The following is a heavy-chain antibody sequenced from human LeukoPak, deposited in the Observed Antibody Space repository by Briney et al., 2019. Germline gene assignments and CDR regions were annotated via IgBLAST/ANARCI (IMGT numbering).Heavy chain of an antibody. CDR2: ISSSSSYI. CDR1: GFAFSAYS. Sequence: PGGSLRLSCAASGFAFSAYSMNWVRQAPGKGLEWVSSISSSSSYIYYADSVKGRFTISRDNAKNSLYLQINSLRAEDTAVYYCARTVTAYDYWGQGTLVTVSS. J-gene: IGHJ4*02. V-gene: IGHV3-21*01. CDR3: ARTVTAYDY. D-gene: IGHD4-17*01.